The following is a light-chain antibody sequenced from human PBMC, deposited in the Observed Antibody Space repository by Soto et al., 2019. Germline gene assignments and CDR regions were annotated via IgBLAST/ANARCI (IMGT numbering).Light chain of an antibody. CDR2: DAS. CDR3: QQSYSTPRT. J-gene: IGKJ1*01. Sequence: DIQMTQSPSSVSASVGDRVNITCRASQGINRWLAWYQQKLGKAPKLLIFDASSLQSGVPSRFSGSGSGTDFTLTINSLQPEDFATYYCQQSYSTPRTFGHGTKVDIK. V-gene: IGKV1-12*01. CDR1: QGINRW.